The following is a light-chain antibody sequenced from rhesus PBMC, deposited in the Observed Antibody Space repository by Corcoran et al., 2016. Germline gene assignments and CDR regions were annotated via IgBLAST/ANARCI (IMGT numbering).Light chain of an antibody. CDR3: LQHNSYPFT. V-gene: IGKV1-28*03. J-gene: IGKJ3*01. CDR1: QGISSY. Sequence: DIQMTQSPSSLSASVGDTVTITCRASQGISSYLNWFQQKPGKAPKLLIYDASSLESGVPSRFSGSGSGTYFTLTISSLQPEDFAAYYCLQHNSYPFTFGPGTKLDIK. CDR2: DAS.